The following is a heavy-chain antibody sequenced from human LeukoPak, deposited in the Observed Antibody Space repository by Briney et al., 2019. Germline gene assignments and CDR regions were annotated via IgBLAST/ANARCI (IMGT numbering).Heavy chain of an antibody. CDR1: GFTLSSNA. CDR3: AQVSIFGVVIPHFDY. V-gene: IGHV3-23*01. D-gene: IGHD3-3*01. J-gene: IGHJ4*02. Sequence: GGSLRLSCAASGFTLSSNAMSWVRQAPGKGLDWVSAISGSGGSTYYADSGKGRFTISRDNSKNTLYLQMNSLRAEDTAVYYCAQVSIFGVVIPHFDYWGQGTLVTVSS. CDR2: ISGSGGST.